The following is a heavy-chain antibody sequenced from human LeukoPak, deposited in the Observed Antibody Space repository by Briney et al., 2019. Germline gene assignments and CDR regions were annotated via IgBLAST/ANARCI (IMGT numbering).Heavy chain of an antibody. J-gene: IGHJ4*02. CDR3: ARDDTSSGYYEFGY. CDR2: IYHSGST. V-gene: IGHV4-38-2*02. CDR1: GYSISSGYY. D-gene: IGHD6-19*01. Sequence: SETLSLTCTVSGYSISSGYYWGGIRQPPGKGLEWIGSIYHSGSTYYNPSLKSRVTISVDTSKNRFCPKLGSVTAAGTAVYYWARDDTSSGYYEFGYWGQGTLVTVSS.